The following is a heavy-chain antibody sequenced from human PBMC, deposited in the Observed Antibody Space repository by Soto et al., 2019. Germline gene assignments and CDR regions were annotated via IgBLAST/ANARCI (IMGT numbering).Heavy chain of an antibody. D-gene: IGHD5-12*01. CDR1: GYTFTGYY. CDR3: AREDIVATPPDY. J-gene: IGHJ4*02. V-gene: IGHV1-2*02. CDR2: INPNSGGT. Sequence: ASVKVSCKASGYTFTGYYMHCVRQAPGQGLEWMGWINPNSGGTNYAQKFQGRVTMTRDTSISTAYMELSRLRFDDTAVYYCAREDIVATPPDYWGQGTLVTVSS.